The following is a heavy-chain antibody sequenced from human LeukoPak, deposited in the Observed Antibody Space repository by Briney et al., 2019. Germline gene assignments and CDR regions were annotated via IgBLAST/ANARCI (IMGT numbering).Heavy chain of an antibody. D-gene: IGHD6-13*01. CDR2: ISSNGGST. J-gene: IGHJ4*02. CDR1: GFTFSSYA. V-gene: IGHV3-64*01. CDR3: ARAAASWYPPDY. Sequence: PGGSLRLSCAASGFTFSSYAMHWVRQAPGKGLEYVSAISSNGGSTNYANSVKGRFTISRDNSKNTLYLQMGSLRTEDMAVYYCARAAASWYPPDYWGQGTLVTVSS.